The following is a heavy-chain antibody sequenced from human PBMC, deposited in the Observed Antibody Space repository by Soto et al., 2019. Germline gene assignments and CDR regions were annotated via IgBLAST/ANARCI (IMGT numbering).Heavy chain of an antibody. CDR3: ARDQNYYDSSGYYKH. V-gene: IGHV1-3*01. J-gene: IGHJ1*01. D-gene: IGHD3-22*01. CDR1: GYTFTSYA. CDR2: INAGNGNT. Sequence: ASVKVSCKASGYTFTSYAMHWVRQAPGQRLEWMGWINAGNGNTKYSQKFQGRVTITADKSTSTAYMELSSLRSEDTAVYYCARDQNYYDSSGYYKHWGQGTLVTVSS.